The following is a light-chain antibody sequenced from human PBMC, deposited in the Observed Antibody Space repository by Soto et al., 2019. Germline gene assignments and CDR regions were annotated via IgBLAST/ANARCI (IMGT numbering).Light chain of an antibody. V-gene: IGKV1-33*01. Sequence: DIQMTQSPSSLSASVGDRVTITCQASQDISNYLNWYQQKPGKAPKPLIYDASNLETGVPSRFSGSGSGTDFTFTISSLQAEDIATYYCQQFDSPPSYTFGQGTKLEI. CDR2: DAS. CDR1: QDISNY. CDR3: QQFDSPPSYT. J-gene: IGKJ2*01.